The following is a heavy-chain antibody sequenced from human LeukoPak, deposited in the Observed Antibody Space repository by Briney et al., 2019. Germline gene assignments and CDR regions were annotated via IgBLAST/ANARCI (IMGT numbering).Heavy chain of an antibody. CDR2: IRQDGDTK. J-gene: IGHJ4*02. D-gene: IGHD6-13*01. CDR1: GFPFNAYW. CDR3: ARSRPYGTTWYGRSDF. Sequence: GGSLRLSCAASGFPFNAYWMTWVRQAPGKGLEWVANIRQDGDTKYYVDSVKGRFTISRDNAMNSLYLQMNSLRAEDTAIYYCARSRPYGTTWYGRSDFWGQGTLVTVSS. V-gene: IGHV3-7*03.